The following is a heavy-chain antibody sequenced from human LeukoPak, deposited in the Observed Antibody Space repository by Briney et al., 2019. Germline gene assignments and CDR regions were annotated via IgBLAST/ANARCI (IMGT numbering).Heavy chain of an antibody. CDR3: ARVDYGDYGFNWYFDL. Sequence: SETLSLTCTVSGGSISSYYWSWIRQPPAKGLEWIGYIYYSGSTNYNPSLKSRVTISVDTSKNQFSLKLSSVTAADTAVYYCARVDYGDYGFNWYFDLWGRGTLVTVSS. CDR2: IYYSGST. J-gene: IGHJ2*01. V-gene: IGHV4-59*01. D-gene: IGHD4-17*01. CDR1: GGSISSYY.